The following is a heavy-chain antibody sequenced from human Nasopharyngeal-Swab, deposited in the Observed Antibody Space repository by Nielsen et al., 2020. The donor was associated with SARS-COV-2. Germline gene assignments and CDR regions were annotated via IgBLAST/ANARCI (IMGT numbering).Heavy chain of an antibody. J-gene: IGHJ5*02. CDR2: IKQDGSES. D-gene: IGHD6-19*01. CDR3: ARVGGSGWNREINWLDP. Sequence: GESLKISCAASGFIFSSYWMSWVRQAPGKGLEWVANIKQDGSESYYVDSVKGRFTISRDNAKNSLYLQMNSLTVEDTAVYYCARVGGSGWNREINWLDPWGQGTLVTVSS. V-gene: IGHV3-7*03. CDR1: GFIFSSYW.